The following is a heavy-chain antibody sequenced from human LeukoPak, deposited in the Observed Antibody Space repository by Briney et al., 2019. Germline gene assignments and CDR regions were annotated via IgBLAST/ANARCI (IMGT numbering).Heavy chain of an antibody. CDR1: GFTFSSYW. D-gene: IGHD1-26*01. CDR3: ARDGQSGSYREDDY. J-gene: IGHJ4*02. Sequence: GSLRLSCAASGFTFSSYWMTWVRQAPGKGLEWVANIKQDGSEKYYVDSVKGRFTISRDNAKNSLYLQMNSLRAEDTAVYYCARDGQSGSYREDDYWGQGTLVTVSS. V-gene: IGHV3-7*01. CDR2: IKQDGSEK.